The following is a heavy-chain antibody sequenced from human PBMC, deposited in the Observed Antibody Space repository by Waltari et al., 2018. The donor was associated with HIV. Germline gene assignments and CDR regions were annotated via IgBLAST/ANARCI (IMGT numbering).Heavy chain of an antibody. D-gene: IGHD5-18*01. CDR2: INVGNGNK. J-gene: IGHJ6*02. Sequence: QVQLVQSGAGVQTPGASVKVSCKDSGSRFTIYAVHGVPQAPGQRLARVGWINVGNGNKKESKELQGRVTSSRDTSGSTVYMELSRLRTEDTAGYYCARVSETTMANLDDYHAMDVWGQGTTVTVSS. CDR3: ARVSETTMANLDDYHAMDV. CDR1: GSRFTIYA. V-gene: IGHV1-3*01.